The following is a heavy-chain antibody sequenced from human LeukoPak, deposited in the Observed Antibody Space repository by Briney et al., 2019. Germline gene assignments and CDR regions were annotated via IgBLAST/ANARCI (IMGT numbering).Heavy chain of an antibody. J-gene: IGHJ4*02. Sequence: PGGSLRLSCAASGFTFSSYWMSWVRQAPGKGLEWVANIKQDGSEKYYVDSVKGRFTISRDNAKNSLYLQMNSLRAEDTAVYYCASDHNYCSSTSCYTRGGFDYWGQGTLVTVSS. D-gene: IGHD2-2*02. V-gene: IGHV3-7*01. CDR1: GFTFSSYW. CDR3: ASDHNYCSSTSCYTRGGFDY. CDR2: IKQDGSEK.